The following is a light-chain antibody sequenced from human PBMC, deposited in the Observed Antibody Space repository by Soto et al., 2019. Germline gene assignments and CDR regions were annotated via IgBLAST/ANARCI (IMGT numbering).Light chain of an antibody. CDR1: QSISSY. CDR3: QQSFSTPPT. Sequence: DIQITQSPSSLSASVGDRVIITCRASQSISSYLNWYQQKPGKAPKLLIYAASSLQSGVPSRFSGSGSGTDFTLTISSLQPEDFAIYSCQQSFSTPPTFGQGTKVDIK. J-gene: IGKJ1*01. V-gene: IGKV1-39*01. CDR2: AAS.